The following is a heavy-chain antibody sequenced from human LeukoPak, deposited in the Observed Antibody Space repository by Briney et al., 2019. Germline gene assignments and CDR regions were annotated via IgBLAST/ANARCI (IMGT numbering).Heavy chain of an antibody. CDR3: ARDGGRGTYFYYGMDV. CDR2: IWYDGSTK. D-gene: IGHD1-26*01. V-gene: IGHV3-30*19. Sequence: GGSLRLSCAASGFTFSSYGMHWVRQAPDKGLEWVAVIWYDGSTKYYADSVKGRFTISRDNSKNTLYLQMDSLRVEDTAVYFCARDGGRGTYFYYGMDVWGQGTAVTVSS. J-gene: IGHJ6*02. CDR1: GFTFSSYG.